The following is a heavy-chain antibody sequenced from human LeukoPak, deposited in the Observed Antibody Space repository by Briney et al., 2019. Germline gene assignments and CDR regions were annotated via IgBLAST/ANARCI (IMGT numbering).Heavy chain of an antibody. CDR2: INHSGST. J-gene: IGHJ6*02. CDR1: GGSFSGYY. Sequence: SETLSLTCAVYGGSFSGYYCTWIRQPPGKGLEWIGEINHSGSTNYNPSLKSRVTISVDTSKNRLSLKLSSVTAADTAVYYCGLFYSYYGLDVWGQGTTVTVSS. CDR3: GLFYSYYGLDV. V-gene: IGHV4-34*01.